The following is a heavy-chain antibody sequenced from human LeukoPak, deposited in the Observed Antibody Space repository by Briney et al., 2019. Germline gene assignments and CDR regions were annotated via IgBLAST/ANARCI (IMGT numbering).Heavy chain of an antibody. J-gene: IGHJ4*02. Sequence: GGPLRLSCAASGFTFDDYGMSWVRQAPGKGLEWVSGINWNGGSTGYADSVKARFTISRDNAKNSLYLQMNSLRAEDTALYYCAREYYDSSGYYYPFDYWGQGTLVTVSS. V-gene: IGHV3-20*04. CDR3: AREYYDSSGYYYPFDY. CDR2: INWNGGST. CDR1: GFTFDDYG. D-gene: IGHD3-22*01.